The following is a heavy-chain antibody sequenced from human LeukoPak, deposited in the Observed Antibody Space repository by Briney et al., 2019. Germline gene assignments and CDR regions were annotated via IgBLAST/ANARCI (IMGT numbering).Heavy chain of an antibody. CDR3: AKDGSYYFGY. CDR2: ISGSTSHT. CDR1: RFSFSSYN. J-gene: IGHJ4*02. Sequence: GGSLRLSCAASRFSFSSYNMNWVRQAPGKGLEWVLLISGSTSHTYYADSVKGRFTISRDNAKNTLYLQMNSLRAEDTAVYYCAKDGSYYFGYWGQGTLVTVSS. V-gene: IGHV3-21*04.